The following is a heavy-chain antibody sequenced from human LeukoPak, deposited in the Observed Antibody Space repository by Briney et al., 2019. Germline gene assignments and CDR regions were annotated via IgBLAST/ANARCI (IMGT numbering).Heavy chain of an antibody. V-gene: IGHV1-18*01. CDR2: ISAYNGNT. D-gene: IGHD2-2*01. CDR1: GYTFTSYG. J-gene: IGHJ3*02. Sequence: GASVKVSCKASGYTFTSYGISWVRQAPGQGLEWMGWISAYNGNTNYAQKLQGRVTMTTDTSTSTAYMELRSLRSDDTAVYYCARTGLCGSTSCPMGAFDIWGQGTMVTVSS. CDR3: ARTGLCGSTSCPMGAFDI.